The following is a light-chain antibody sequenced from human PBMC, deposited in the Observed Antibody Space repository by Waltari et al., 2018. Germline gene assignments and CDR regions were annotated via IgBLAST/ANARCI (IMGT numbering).Light chain of an antibody. CDR3: QQYNTYPWT. CDR1: QSFNNY. Sequence: TQSPATLSLSPGERAVLSCRASQSFNNYLAWYQQKPGKAPKLLIYDASSLESGVPSRFSGSGSGTEFTLTISSLQPDDFAAYYCQQYNTYPWTFGQGTKVEIK. J-gene: IGKJ1*01. CDR2: DAS. V-gene: IGKV1-5*01.